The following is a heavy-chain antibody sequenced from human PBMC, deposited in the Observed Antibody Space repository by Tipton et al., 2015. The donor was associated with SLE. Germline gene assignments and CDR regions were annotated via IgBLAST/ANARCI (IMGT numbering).Heavy chain of an antibody. D-gene: IGHD3-9*01. V-gene: IGHV3-74*01. CDR3: AREGSDWADAFDV. Sequence: SLRLSCTVSGGSITTFYWHWIRQPPGKGLVWVSRINSDGRGTIYADSVKGRFTISRDNAKNTLYLEMSSLRVEDTAVYYCAREGSDWADAFDVWGQGTMVTVSS. J-gene: IGHJ3*01. CDR1: GGSITTFY. CDR2: INSDGRGT.